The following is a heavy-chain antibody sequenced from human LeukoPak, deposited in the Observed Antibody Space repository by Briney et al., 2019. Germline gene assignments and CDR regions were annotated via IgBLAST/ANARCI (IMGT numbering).Heavy chain of an antibody. J-gene: IGHJ4*02. Sequence: ASVKVSCKASGGAFSSYAISWVRQAPGQGLEWMGGIIPIFGTANYAQKFQGRVTITADESTSTAYMELSSLRSEDTAVYYCARAEYDFWSGYFDYWGQGTLVTVSS. CDR3: ARAEYDFWSGYFDY. D-gene: IGHD3-3*01. CDR1: GGAFSSYA. CDR2: IIPIFGTA. V-gene: IGHV1-69*01.